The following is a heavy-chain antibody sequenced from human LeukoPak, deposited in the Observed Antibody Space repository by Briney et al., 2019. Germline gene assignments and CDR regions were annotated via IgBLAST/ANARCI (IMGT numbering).Heavy chain of an antibody. CDR2: INPSGGST. V-gene: IGHV1-46*01. CDR3: VRSRGLDYYGSGTDFDSYYYYMDV. J-gene: IGHJ6*03. CDR1: GYTFTSYY. D-gene: IGHD3-10*01. Sequence: ASVKVSCKASGYTFTSYYMHWVRQAPGQGLEWMGIINPSGGSTSYAQKFQGRVTMTRDMSTSTVYMELSSLRSDDTAVYYCVRSRGLDYYGSGTDFDSYYYYMDVWGKGTTVTISS.